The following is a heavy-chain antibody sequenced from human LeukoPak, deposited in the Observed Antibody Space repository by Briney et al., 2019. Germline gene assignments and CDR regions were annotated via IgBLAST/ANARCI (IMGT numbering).Heavy chain of an antibody. CDR3: ATPLVRGVDYFDY. D-gene: IGHD3-10*01. CDR2: IYYSGST. CDR1: GGSISSSSYY. Sequence: PSETLSLTCTVSGGSISSSSYYWGWIRQPPGKGLEWIGSIYYSGSTYYNPSLKSRVTISVDTSKNQFSLKLSSVTAADTAAYYCATPLVRGVDYFDYWGQGTLVTVSS. J-gene: IGHJ4*02. V-gene: IGHV4-39*01.